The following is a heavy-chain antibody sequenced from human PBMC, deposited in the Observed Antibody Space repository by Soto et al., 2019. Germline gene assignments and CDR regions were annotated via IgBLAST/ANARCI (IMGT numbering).Heavy chain of an antibody. CDR2: TYYRSNWRH. D-gene: IGHD6-19*01. V-gene: IGHV6-1*01. Sequence: SQTLSLTCPISGCSVSSNTAAWHCIRSSPSRGLEWLGRTYYRSNWRHDYAVSVKSRITVNPDTSKNQFSLQLNSVTPDDTAVYYCARGVAGSGFDLWGQGTMVTVSS. J-gene: IGHJ4*02. CDR3: ARGVAGSGFDL. CDR1: GCSVSSNTAA.